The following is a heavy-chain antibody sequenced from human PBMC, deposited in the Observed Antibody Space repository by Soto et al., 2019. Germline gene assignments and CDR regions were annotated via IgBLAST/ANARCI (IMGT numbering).Heavy chain of an antibody. CDR2: MNPNSGNT. V-gene: IGHV1-8*01. CDR1: GYTFTSYD. CDR3: ARDRRYFDWLSLDY. D-gene: IGHD3-9*01. Sequence: QVQLVQSGSEVKKPGASVKVACKASGYTFTSYDINWVRQATGQGLEWMGWMNPNSGNTGYAQKFQGRVTMTRNTSTSTAYMELSSLRSEDTAVYYCARDRRYFDWLSLDYWGQGTLVTVSS. J-gene: IGHJ4*02.